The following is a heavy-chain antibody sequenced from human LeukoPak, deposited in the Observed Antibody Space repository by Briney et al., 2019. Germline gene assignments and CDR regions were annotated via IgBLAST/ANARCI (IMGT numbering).Heavy chain of an antibody. D-gene: IGHD6-19*01. CDR1: GFPFSTYA. CDR3: AKDESVSGWWGGYFDY. Sequence: GSLRPSFAASGFPFSTYARSLVPPAPGKGLGWVSAISGSGSKTSVKGRFTIFRDNSKNTLYLQMNSMRAEDTAVYYCAKDESVSGWWGGYFDYWGQGTLVTVSS. CDR2: ISGSGSKT. V-gene: IGHV3-23*01. J-gene: IGHJ4*02.